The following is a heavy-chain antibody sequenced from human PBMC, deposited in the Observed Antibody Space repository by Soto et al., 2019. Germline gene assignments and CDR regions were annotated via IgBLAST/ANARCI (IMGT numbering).Heavy chain of an antibody. CDR2: FDPEDGET. CDR3: ATDSYYYGSGSYYFDY. V-gene: IGHV1-24*01. Sequence: ASVKVSCKVSGYTLTELSMHWVRQAPGKGLEWMGGFDPEDGETIYAQKSQGRVTMTEDTSTDTAYMELSSLRSEDTAVYYCATDSYYYGSGSYYFDYWGQGTLVTVSS. D-gene: IGHD3-10*01. CDR1: GYTLTELS. J-gene: IGHJ4*02.